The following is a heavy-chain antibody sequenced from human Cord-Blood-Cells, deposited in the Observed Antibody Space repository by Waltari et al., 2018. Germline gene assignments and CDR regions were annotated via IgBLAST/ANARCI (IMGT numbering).Heavy chain of an antibody. Sequence: QVQLQESGPGLVKPSETLSLTCTVSGYSISSGYYWGWLRQPPGKGLEWIGSIYHSGSTYYNPSLKSRVTISVDTSKNQFSLKLSSVTAADTAVYYCARGVVVVPAAMYNWFDPWGQGTLVTVSS. CDR1: GYSISSGYY. CDR3: ARGVVVVPAAMYNWFDP. CDR2: IYHSGST. V-gene: IGHV4-38-2*02. J-gene: IGHJ5*02. D-gene: IGHD2-2*01.